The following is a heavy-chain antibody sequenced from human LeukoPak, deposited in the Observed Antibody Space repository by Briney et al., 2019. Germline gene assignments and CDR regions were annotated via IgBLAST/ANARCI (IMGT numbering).Heavy chain of an antibody. V-gene: IGHV3-20*04. J-gene: IGHJ4*02. CDR1: GFNFDNYG. CDR2: ISWDAGST. D-gene: IGHD1-26*01. Sequence: GRSLTLSCAASGFNFDNYGITCVRQAPGEWLEWVSAISWDAGSTAYVDSVKGRFTISRDNANNSLYLQMNSLRGEDMALYYCARGSGSYSTYFEFWGEGTLVTVSS. CDR3: ARGSGSYSTYFEF.